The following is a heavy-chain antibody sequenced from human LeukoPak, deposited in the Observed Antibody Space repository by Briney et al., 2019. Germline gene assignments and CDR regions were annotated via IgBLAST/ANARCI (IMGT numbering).Heavy chain of an antibody. Sequence: PGGPLRLSCAASGFTLSSYGMLWVRQAPGRGLVWVAYIRYDGSNKYYADSVKGRYTISRDNSKNTLYLQMNSLRAEDTAVFYCAKGPTSGWYDYFHHWGQGTLVSVSS. J-gene: IGHJ1*01. D-gene: IGHD6-19*01. CDR1: GFTLSSYG. CDR2: IRYDGSNK. CDR3: AKGPTSGWYDYFHH. V-gene: IGHV3-30*02.